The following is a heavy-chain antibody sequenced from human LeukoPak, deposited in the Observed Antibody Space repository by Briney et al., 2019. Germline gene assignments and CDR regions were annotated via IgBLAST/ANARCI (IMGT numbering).Heavy chain of an antibody. CDR3: ARGITIFGAPFGNLDY. CDR2: IYYSGST. CDR1: GGSISSSSFY. D-gene: IGHD3-3*01. V-gene: IGHV4-39*07. Sequence: NTSETLSLTCTVSGGSISSSSFYWGWIRQPPGKGLEWIGSIYYSGSTNYNPSLKSRVTISVDTSKNQFSLKLSSVTAADTAVYYCARGITIFGAPFGNLDYWGQGTLVTVSS. J-gene: IGHJ4*02.